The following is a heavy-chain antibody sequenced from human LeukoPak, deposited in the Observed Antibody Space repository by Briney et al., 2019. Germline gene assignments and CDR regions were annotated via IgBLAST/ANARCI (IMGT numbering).Heavy chain of an antibody. CDR1: GYSISSEYY. D-gene: IGHD5-12*01. CDR3: ARGWLWIYYFDS. V-gene: IGHV4-38-2*02. Sequence: SETLSLTCTVSGYSISSEYYWGWIQQPPGKGLEWIGSADHSGSTSCNASLKSRVTISIATSKNHFSLKLNSATAAPTAVFYCARGWLWIYYFDSWGPGTLVTVSS. J-gene: IGHJ4*02. CDR2: ADHSGST.